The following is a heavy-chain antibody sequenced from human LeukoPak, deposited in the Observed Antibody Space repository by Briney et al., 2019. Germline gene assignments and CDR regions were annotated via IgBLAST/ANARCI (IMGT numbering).Heavy chain of an antibody. Sequence: SETLSLTCTFSGASVSSYYWDWLRQTPGKGLEWIGYISDTGKTDSNPSLKSRVSISLGPANKQFSLRLRYVTAADSAVYYCATGYYEPFATWGPGILVTVSS. V-gene: IGHV4-59*02. CDR3: ATGYYEPFAT. D-gene: IGHD3-3*01. J-gene: IGHJ5*02. CDR2: ISDTGKT. CDR1: GASVSSYY.